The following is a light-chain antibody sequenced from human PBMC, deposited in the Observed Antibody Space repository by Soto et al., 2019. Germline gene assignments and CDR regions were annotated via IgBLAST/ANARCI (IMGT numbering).Light chain of an antibody. CDR3: QQYNYWPPMYT. J-gene: IGKJ2*01. CDR1: QSFSSN. Sequence: EIVMTQSPATLSVSPGERATLSCRASQSFSSNLAWYQQKPGQAPRLLIYGASTRATGIPARFSGSGSGTEFTLTISSLQSEGFAVYYCQQYNYWPPMYTFGQVTKLEIK. CDR2: GAS. V-gene: IGKV3-15*01.